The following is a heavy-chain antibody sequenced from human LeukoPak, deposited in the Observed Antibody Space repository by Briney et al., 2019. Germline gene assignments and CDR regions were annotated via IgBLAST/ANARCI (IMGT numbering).Heavy chain of an antibody. CDR1: GVSINSGGYY. Sequence: SQTLSLTCTVSGVSINSGGYYWSWIRQHPGKGLEWIGYISNSGSTYYHPSLRSRLAISVDTSKNQFSLELSSVTAADTAVYYCARGGDFWSGYSYFFDYWGQGTLVTVSS. D-gene: IGHD3-3*01. V-gene: IGHV4-31*03. J-gene: IGHJ4*02. CDR3: ARGGDFWSGYSYFFDY. CDR2: ISNSGST.